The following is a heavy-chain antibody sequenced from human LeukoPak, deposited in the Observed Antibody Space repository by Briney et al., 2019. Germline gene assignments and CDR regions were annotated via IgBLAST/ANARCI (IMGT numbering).Heavy chain of an antibody. V-gene: IGHV3-30-3*01. CDR2: ISYDGSNK. D-gene: IGHD2-2*01. CDR3: ASLGGIVVVPAAIWDWFDP. CDR1: GFTFSSYA. J-gene: IGHJ5*02. Sequence: PGGSLRLSCAASGFTFSSYAMHWVRQAPGKGLEWVAVISYDGSNKYYADSVKGRLTISRDNSKNTLYLQMNSLRAEDTAVYYCASLGGIVVVPAAIWDWFDPWGQGTLVTVSS.